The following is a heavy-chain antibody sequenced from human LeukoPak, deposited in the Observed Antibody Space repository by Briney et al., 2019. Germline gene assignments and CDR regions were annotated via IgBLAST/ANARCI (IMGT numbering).Heavy chain of an antibody. J-gene: IGHJ3*02. CDR2: IYYSGSA. Sequence: SEPLSLPCSVSGGSISSSSYYWGGSRQPPGKGLEWFGNIYYSGSAFYHPSLKSRVTISVDTSKNQFSLRLSSVTAADAAVYYCARRLCSSTSCYYAFDIWGQGTMVTVSS. V-gene: IGHV4-39*01. D-gene: IGHD2-2*01. CDR3: ARRLCSSTSCYYAFDI. CDR1: GGSISSSSYY.